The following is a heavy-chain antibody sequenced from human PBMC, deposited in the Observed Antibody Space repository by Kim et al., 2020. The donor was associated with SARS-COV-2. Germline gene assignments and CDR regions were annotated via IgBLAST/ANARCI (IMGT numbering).Heavy chain of an antibody. CDR2: IYYSGNT. CDR1: GDSISRSSNY. J-gene: IGHJ4*02. V-gene: IGHV4-39*01. Sequence: SETLSLTCTVSGDSISRSSNYWGWIRQPPGKGLEWIGSIYYSGNTYYNPSLKSRVTISVDTSKNQFSLKMRSVTAAATAVYYCARLVSENSAVEYWGQGTLVTVSS. CDR3: ARLVSENSAVEY.